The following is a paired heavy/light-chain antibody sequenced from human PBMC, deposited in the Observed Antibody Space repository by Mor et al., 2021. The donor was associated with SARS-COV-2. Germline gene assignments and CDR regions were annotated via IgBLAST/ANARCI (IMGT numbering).Heavy chain of an antibody. Sequence: EVQLVESGGGLVQPGGSLRLSCTASGFTFSAYEMVWIRQAPGKGLEWVSYITSSGDGMSYPDSAKGRFTISRDNAKNLLYLQINSLRAEDTALYYCARIISSGFDYWGQGVLVTVSS. CDR3: ARIISSGFDY. CDR2: ITSSGDGM. D-gene: IGHD1-26*01. J-gene: IGHJ4*02. CDR1: GFTFSAYE. V-gene: IGHV3-48*03.
Light chain of an antibody. Sequence: DIVLTQSPATLSLSPGERATLSCRASQSVRNYLTWYQQKPGQAPRLLIYDASNRATGVPGRFSGSGSGTDFTLTISSLEPEDFAVYYCQQRSHSFTFGPGTKVDIK. CDR2: DAS. J-gene: IGKJ3*01. CDR1: QSVRNY. CDR3: QQRSHSFT. V-gene: IGKV3-11*01.